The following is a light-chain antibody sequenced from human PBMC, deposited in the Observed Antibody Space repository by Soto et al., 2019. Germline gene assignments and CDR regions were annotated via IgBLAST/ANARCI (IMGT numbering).Light chain of an antibody. Sequence: QLVLTQSPSASASLGASVKLTCTLSSGHSNYAIAWHQQQSEKGPRYLMKLNSDGSHSKGDGIPDRFSGSSSGAERYLTIYSLQSEDAADYCCQTWGSGIVMFGGGTKLTVL. V-gene: IGLV4-69*01. CDR2: LNSDGSH. CDR1: SGHSNYA. CDR3: QTWGSGIVM. J-gene: IGLJ3*02.